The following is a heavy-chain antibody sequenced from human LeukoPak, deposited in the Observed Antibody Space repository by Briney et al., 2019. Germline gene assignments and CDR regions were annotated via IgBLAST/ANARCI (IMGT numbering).Heavy chain of an antibody. V-gene: IGHV3-30*18. Sequence: GGSLRLSCAASGFTFSSYGMHWVRQAPGKGLEWVAVISYDGSNKYYADSVRGRFTISRDNSKNTLYLQMNSLRAEDTAVYYCAKRYYDFWSGSHNWFDPWGQGTLVTVSS. CDR1: GFTFSSYG. J-gene: IGHJ5*02. CDR2: ISYDGSNK. CDR3: AKRYYDFWSGSHNWFDP. D-gene: IGHD3-3*01.